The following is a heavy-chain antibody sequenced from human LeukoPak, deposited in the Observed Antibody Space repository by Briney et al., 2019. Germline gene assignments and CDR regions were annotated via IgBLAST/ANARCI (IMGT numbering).Heavy chain of an antibody. CDR3: AKDRTPGIYDNADYYCDY. J-gene: IGHJ4*02. CDR1: GFTSSSYG. V-gene: IGHV3-30*02. D-gene: IGHD4-17*01. CDR2: IRYDGGNK. Sequence: GGSLRPSCAASGFTSSSYGMHWVRQAPGKGLEGVAFIRYDGGNKEYADSVKGRFTISRDNSKNTLSMQMNSLRAEDTAVYYCAKDRTPGIYDNADYYCDYWGQGTLVTVSS.